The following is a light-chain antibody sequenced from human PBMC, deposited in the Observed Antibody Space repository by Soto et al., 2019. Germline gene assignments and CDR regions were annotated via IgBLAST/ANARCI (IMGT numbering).Light chain of an antibody. V-gene: IGLV1-40*01. CDR3: QSYDSSLSQV. J-gene: IGLJ1*01. CDR1: SSNIGAGYD. Sequence: QAVVTQPLSVSGAPGQRVTISGTGSSSNIGAGYDVHWYQQLPGTAPKLLIYGNSNRPSGVPDRFSGSKSGTSASLAITGLQAEHEADYYCQSYDSSLSQVFGTGTKLTVL. CDR2: GNS.